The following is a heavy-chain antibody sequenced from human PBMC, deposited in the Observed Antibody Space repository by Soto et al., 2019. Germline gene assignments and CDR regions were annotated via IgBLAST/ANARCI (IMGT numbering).Heavy chain of an antibody. CDR3: ARDRDDFWSGYLPGMDV. Sequence: QVQLVQSGAEVKKPGASVKVSCKASGYTFTSYGISWVRQAPGQGLEWRGWISAYNGKTNYAQKLQGRVTITTDTSTSTANMERRSLRSDDTAVYYCARDRDDFWSGYLPGMDVWGKGTTVTVSS. V-gene: IGHV1-18*01. D-gene: IGHD3-3*01. J-gene: IGHJ6*04. CDR1: GYTFTSYG. CDR2: ISAYNGKT.